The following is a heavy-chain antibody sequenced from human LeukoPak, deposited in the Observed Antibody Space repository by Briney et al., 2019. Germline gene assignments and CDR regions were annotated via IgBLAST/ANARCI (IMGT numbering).Heavy chain of an antibody. CDR2: ISGSGGST. V-gene: IGHV3-23*01. Sequence: GGSLRLSCAASGFTFSSYAMSWVRQAPGKGLEWVSAISGSGGSTYYADSVKGRFTISRDNSKNTLYLQMNSLRAEDTAVYYCAKDRLQYSSGSALGYWGQGTLVTVSS. CDR1: GFTFSSYA. D-gene: IGHD6-19*01. J-gene: IGHJ4*02. CDR3: AKDRLQYSSGSALGY.